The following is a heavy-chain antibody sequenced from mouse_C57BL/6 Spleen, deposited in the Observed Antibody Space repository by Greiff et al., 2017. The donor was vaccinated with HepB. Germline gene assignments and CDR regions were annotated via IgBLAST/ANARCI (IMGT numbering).Heavy chain of an antibody. CDR2: ISNGGGST. V-gene: IGHV5-12*01. CDR3: ARHRDYFDY. J-gene: IGHJ2*01. CDR1: GFTLSDYY. Sequence: EVQVVESGGGLVQPGGSLKLSCAASGFTLSDYYMYWVRQTPEKRLEWVAYISNGGGSTYYPDTVKGRFTISRDNAKNTLYLQMSRLKSEDTAMYYCARHRDYFDYWGQGTTLTVSS.